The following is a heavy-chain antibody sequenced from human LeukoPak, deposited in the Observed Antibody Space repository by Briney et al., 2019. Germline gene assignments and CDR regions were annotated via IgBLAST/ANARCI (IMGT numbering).Heavy chain of an antibody. J-gene: IGHJ6*03. V-gene: IGHV4-59*01. CDR3: ARGRVSSSTWYSTYFYFFYMDF. D-gene: IGHD4-11*01. CDR2: VDHTGST. CDR1: DDSITMYY. Sequence: SETLSLTCTVSDDSITMYYWTWIRQPPGKGLEWIGYVDHTGSTKFNPSLNGRVSISRDTSNNFFPLRLRSVTAADTAVYFCARGRVSSSTWYSTYFYFFYMDFWGKGTTVTVSS.